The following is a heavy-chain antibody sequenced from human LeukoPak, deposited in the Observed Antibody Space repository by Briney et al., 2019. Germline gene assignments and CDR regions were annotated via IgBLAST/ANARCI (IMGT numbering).Heavy chain of an antibody. CDR3: ARDCGGEARPGYMDV. Sequence: SETLSLTCTVSGGSISNKYWSWIRQPPGKGLEWIGYIYYSGSTNYNPSLKSRVTILVDTSKNQFSLKLSSVTAADTAVYFCARDCGGEARPGYMDVWGKGTTVTVSS. V-gene: IGHV4-59*01. J-gene: IGHJ6*03. CDR1: GGSISNKY. CDR2: IYYSGST. D-gene: IGHD6-6*01.